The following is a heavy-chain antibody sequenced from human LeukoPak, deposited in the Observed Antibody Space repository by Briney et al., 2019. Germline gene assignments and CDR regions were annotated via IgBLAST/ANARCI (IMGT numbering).Heavy chain of an antibody. J-gene: IGHJ5*02. V-gene: IGHV2-5*02. Sequence: SGPTLVHPTPALTLTCTFSGFSRSTNGVRVGWIRQPPVKDLEWLALIYWDDDKRYTPSLRSTITITKDTSKIQVILTMANIAPVDTATYYCAHTYFDIYNWFVPWGQGTLVTVSS. CDR1: GFSRSTNGVR. D-gene: IGHD3-9*01. CDR2: IYWDDDK. CDR3: AHTYFDIYNWFVP.